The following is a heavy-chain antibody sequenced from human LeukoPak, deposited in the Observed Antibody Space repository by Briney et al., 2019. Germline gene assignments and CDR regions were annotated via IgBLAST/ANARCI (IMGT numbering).Heavy chain of an antibody. V-gene: IGHV3-48*03. CDR3: ATNGP. CDR2: ISSSGSTI. Sequence: GRSLRLSCAASGVIFSSYDMNWVRQAPGKGLEWVSYISSSGSTIYCADSVKGRFTISRDNAKNSLYLQMNSLRVEDTAAYYCATNGPWGQGTMVTVSS. J-gene: IGHJ3*01. CDR1: GVIFSSYD. D-gene: IGHD4/OR15-4a*01.